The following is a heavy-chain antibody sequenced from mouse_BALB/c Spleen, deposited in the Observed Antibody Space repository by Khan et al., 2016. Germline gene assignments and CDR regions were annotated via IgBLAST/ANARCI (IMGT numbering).Heavy chain of an antibody. CDR3: ARWLLRGYAMDY. D-gene: IGHD2-3*01. J-gene: IGHJ4*01. V-gene: IGHV9-2-1*01. CDR2: INTETGEP. Sequence: QVQLKQSGPELKKPGETVKISCKASGYTFTDYSMHWVKQAPGKGLKWMGWINTETGEPTYADDFKGRFAFSLETSASTAYLQINNLQNEDTATYFCARWLLRGYAMDYWGQGTSVTVSS. CDR1: GYTFTDYS.